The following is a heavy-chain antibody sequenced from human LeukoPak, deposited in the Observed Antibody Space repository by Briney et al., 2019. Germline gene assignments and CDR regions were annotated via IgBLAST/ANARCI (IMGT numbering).Heavy chain of an antibody. V-gene: IGHV3-21*01. D-gene: IGHD5-12*01. J-gene: IGHJ6*02. CDR2: ISSSSSYV. CDR3: ARGGIYRTLDV. CDR1: GFTFSSYS. Sequence: GGSLRLSCAASGFTFSSYSMDWVRQAPGKGLEWVSSISSSSSYVYYADSVKGRFTISRDNAKNSLYLQMNSLRAEDTAVYYCARGGIYRTLDVWGQGTTVTVSS.